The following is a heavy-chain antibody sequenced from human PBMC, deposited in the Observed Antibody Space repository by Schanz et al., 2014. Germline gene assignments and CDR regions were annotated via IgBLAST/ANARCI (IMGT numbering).Heavy chain of an antibody. V-gene: IGHV3-30*18. Sequence: QVHLVESGGGVVQPGRSLRLSCAASGFTFSSYGMHWVRQAPGKGLEWVAIISLDGSNQYYADSVKGRFTISRDNSKNTLYLQMNSLRAEDTALYYCAKDRQTTVNRVGYYYGMDVWGQGTTVTVSS. CDR2: ISLDGSNQ. CDR1: GFTFSSYG. J-gene: IGHJ6*02. CDR3: AKDRQTTVNRVGYYYGMDV. D-gene: IGHD4-4*01.